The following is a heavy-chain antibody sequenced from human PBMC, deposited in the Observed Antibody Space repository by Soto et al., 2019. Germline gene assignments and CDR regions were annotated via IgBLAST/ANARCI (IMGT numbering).Heavy chain of an antibody. J-gene: IGHJ4*02. D-gene: IGHD1-26*01. V-gene: IGHV7-4-1*01. CDR3: ARDRTSGRFDL. Sequence: QVQLVQSGSEAMQPGASVKVSCKASGYNFNSHSINWLRQAPGQGLEWMGWINPNTGNTTYEQGVTGRFVFSVETTVRTVYLQTFSLTAADSAVYYCARDRTSGRFDLWDQAALATVSS. CDR1: GYNFNSHS. CDR2: INPNTGNT.